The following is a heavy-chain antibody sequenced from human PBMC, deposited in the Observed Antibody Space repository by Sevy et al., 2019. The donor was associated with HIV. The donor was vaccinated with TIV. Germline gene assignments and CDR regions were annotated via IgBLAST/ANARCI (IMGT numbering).Heavy chain of an antibody. V-gene: IGHV5-51*01. CDR2: IYPDDSDT. Sequence: GESLKISCKGSGYSFTSYWIGWVRQMPGKGLEWMGIIYPDDSDTRYSPSFQGQVTISADKSIRTAYLQWSSLKASDTAMYYCAKSPLYSSGLFYLDYWGQGTLVTVSS. CDR1: GYSFTSYW. D-gene: IGHD6-19*01. CDR3: AKSPLYSSGLFYLDY. J-gene: IGHJ4*02.